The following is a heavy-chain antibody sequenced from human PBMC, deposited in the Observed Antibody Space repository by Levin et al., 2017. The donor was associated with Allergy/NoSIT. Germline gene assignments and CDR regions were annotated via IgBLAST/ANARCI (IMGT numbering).Heavy chain of an antibody. D-gene: IGHD5-12*01. V-gene: IGHV1-69*13. CDR1: GGTFSSYA. J-gene: IGHJ4*02. CDR2: IIPIFGTA. CDR3: ASQTGLRRSGRVYGYYFDY. Sequence: SVKVSCKASGGTFSSYAISWVRQAPGQGLEWMGGIIPIFGTANYAQKFQGRVTITADESTSTAYMELSSLRSEDTAVYYCASQTGLRRSGRVYGYYFDYWGQGTLVTVSS.